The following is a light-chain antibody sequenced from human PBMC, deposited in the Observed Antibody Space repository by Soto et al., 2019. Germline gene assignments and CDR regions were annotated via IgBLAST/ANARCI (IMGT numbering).Light chain of an antibody. CDR1: QDLSNY. CDR3: QNYYGAPWT. V-gene: IGKV1-27*01. Sequence: DIHMTQSPSSLSASVGDRVTITCRASQDLSNYLAWYQQKPGKVPKLLIYAASTLHSGVPSRFSGSGSGSDFTLTISGLQPEYVVNYYCQNYYGAPWTFGQGTKVEIE. J-gene: IGKJ1*01. CDR2: AAS.